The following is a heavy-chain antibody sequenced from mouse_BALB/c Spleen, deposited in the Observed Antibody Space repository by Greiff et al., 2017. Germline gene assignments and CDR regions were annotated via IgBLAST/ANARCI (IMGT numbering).Heavy chain of an antibody. CDR2: ISYSGST. CDR3: ARGDYGAWFAY. CDR1: GDSITSGY. Sequence: EVQRVESGPSLVQPSQTLSLTCSVTGDSITSGYWNWIRKFPGNKLEYMGYISYSGSTYYNPSLKSRISITRDTSKNQYYLQLNSVTTEDTATYYCARGDYGAWFAYWGQGTLVTVSA. V-gene: IGHV3-8*02. D-gene: IGHD1-1*01. J-gene: IGHJ3*01.